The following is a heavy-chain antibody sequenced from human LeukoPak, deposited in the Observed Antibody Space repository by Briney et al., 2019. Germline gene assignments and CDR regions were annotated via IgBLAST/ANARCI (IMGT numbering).Heavy chain of an antibody. CDR2: IYYSGST. CDR3: AGQIVVVIPDAFDI. J-gene: IGHJ3*02. CDR1: GGSISSSGYY. D-gene: IGHD3-22*01. V-gene: IGHV4-39*01. Sequence: PSETLSLTCTVSGGSISSSGYYWGWIRQPPGKGLEWIGSIYYSGSTYYNPSLKSRVTISVDTSKNQFSLKLSSVTAADTAVYYCAGQIVVVIPDAFDIWGQGTMVTVSS.